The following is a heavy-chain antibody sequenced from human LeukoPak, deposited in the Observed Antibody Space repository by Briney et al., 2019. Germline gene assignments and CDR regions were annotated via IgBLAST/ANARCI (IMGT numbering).Heavy chain of an antibody. CDR3: AKDGGSDPDSFDI. Sequence: PGGSLRLSCAASGFTFSSYAMSWVRQAPGKGLEWVSAISGSGGSTYYADSVKGRFTISRDNTKNSLYLQMNSLRAEDTAVYYCAKDGGSDPDSFDIWGQGTMVTVSS. D-gene: IGHD2-15*01. CDR1: GFTFSSYA. V-gene: IGHV3-23*01. CDR2: ISGSGGST. J-gene: IGHJ3*02.